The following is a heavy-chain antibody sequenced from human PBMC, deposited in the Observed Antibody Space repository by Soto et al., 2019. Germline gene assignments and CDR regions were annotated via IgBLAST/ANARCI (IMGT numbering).Heavy chain of an antibody. V-gene: IGHV3-11*01. CDR3: ASPYSSETIYYFAY. D-gene: IGHD6-19*01. CDR2: ISSSDSII. Sequence: PGVSLRLSCAASGFTFSDSYMSWIRQAPGKGLEWVSYISSSDSIIYYSDSVKGRFIISRDNAENSLYLQMNSLRAEDTAVYYCASPYSSETIYYFAYWGQGTLVTVSS. J-gene: IGHJ4*02. CDR1: GFTFSDSY.